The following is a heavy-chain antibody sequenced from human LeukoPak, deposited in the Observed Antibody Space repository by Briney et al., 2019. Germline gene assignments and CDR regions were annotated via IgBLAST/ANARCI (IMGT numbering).Heavy chain of an antibody. Sequence: SETLSLTCAVSGGSISSSNWWSWVRQPPGKGLEWIGEIYHSGSTNYNPSLKSRVTLSVDKSKNQFSLRLNSVTAADTAMYYCARSHDHLWGNYPDYWGQGTLVTVSS. V-gene: IGHV4-4*02. CDR3: ARSHDHLWGNYPDY. CDR2: IYHSGST. D-gene: IGHD3-16*02. J-gene: IGHJ4*02. CDR1: GGSISSSNW.